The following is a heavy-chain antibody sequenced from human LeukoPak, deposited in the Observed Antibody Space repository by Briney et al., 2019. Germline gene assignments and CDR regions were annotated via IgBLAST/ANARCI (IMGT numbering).Heavy chain of an antibody. D-gene: IGHD1-1*01. CDR3: ARTTRPYYYYMDV. V-gene: IGHV5-51*01. Sequence: GASLQISCKGSGYDFINYWIGWARQMPGKGLEWMGIIYPGDCDTRYSPSFQGQVTISVDKSISTAYLQWSSLKASDTATYYCARTTRPYYYYMDVWGQGTTVTISS. CDR2: IYPGDCDT. CDR1: GYDFINYW. J-gene: IGHJ6*03.